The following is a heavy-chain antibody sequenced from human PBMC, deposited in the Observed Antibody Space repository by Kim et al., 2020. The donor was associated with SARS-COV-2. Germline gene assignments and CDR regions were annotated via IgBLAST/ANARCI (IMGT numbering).Heavy chain of an antibody. CDR2: ISSSSSTI. D-gene: IGHD6-19*01. Sequence: GGSLRLSCAASGFTFSSYSMNWVRQAPGKGLEWVSYISSSSSTIYYADSVKGRFTISRDNAKNSLYLQMNSLRAEDTAVYYCARLRGIAVAGTYYYYGMDVWGQGTTVTVSS. J-gene: IGHJ6*02. V-gene: IGHV3-48*01. CDR1: GFTFSSYS. CDR3: ARLRGIAVAGTYYYYGMDV.